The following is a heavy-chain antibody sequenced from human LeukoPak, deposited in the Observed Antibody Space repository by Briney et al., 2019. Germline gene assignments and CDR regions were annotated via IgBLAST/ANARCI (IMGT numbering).Heavy chain of an antibody. D-gene: IGHD1-26*01. V-gene: IGHV4-59*01. Sequence: SETLSLTCTVSGGSISNYYWSWIRQPPGKGLEWIAYIYISGGTDYNPPLKSRVTISADTSKNQFSLKLNSVTAADTAVYYCARHGGGTYHQPLFDYWGQGTLVTVSS. J-gene: IGHJ4*02. CDR1: GGSISNYY. CDR2: IYISGGT. CDR3: ARHGGGTYHQPLFDY.